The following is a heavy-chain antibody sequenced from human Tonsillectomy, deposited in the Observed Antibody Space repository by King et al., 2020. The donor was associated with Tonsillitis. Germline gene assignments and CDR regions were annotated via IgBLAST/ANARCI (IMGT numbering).Heavy chain of an antibody. CDR1: GFTFRGSA. D-gene: IGHD4-17*01. Sequence: VQLVESGGGLVQPGGSLKLSCAASGFTFRGSAMHWVRQASGKGLEWVGRIRSKPNSYATAYAASVKGRFTMSRDDSKNTAYLQMNRLNTEDTAVYYCVRFAAPEYGDYGDYWGQGTLVTVSS. CDR2: IRSKPNSYAT. V-gene: IGHV3-73*02. J-gene: IGHJ4*02. CDR3: VRFAAPEYGDYGDY.